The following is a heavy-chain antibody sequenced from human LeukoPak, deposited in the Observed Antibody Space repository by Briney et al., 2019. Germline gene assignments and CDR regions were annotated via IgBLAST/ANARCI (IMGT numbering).Heavy chain of an antibody. CDR2: IIPIFGTA. J-gene: IGHJ6*03. V-gene: IGHV1-69*05. D-gene: IGHD6-6*01. CDR1: GCTFSSYA. Sequence: ASVKVSCKASGCTFSSYAISWVRQAPGQGLEWMGGIIPIFGTANYAQKFQGRVTITTDESTSTAYMELSSLRSEDTAVYYCAFSMAAFYYYYYYMDVWGKGTTVTVSS. CDR3: AFSMAAFYYYYYYMDV.